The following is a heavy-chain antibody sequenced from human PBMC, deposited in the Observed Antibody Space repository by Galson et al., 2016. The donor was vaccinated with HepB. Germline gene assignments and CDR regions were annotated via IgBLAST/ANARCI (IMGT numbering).Heavy chain of an antibody. V-gene: IGHV1-69*13. CDR3: AGGRGFCSGGDCNFLEFAY. J-gene: IGHJ4*02. D-gene: IGHD2-21*02. CDR2: IVPFFGTP. CDR1: GGTFNTYA. Sequence: SVKVSCKASGGTFNTYAFSWVRQAPGQGLEWMGGIVPFFGTPSYAQKFQGRVSITADESTSTVYMQLSSLRSEDTAVYFCAGGRGFCSGGDCNFLEFAYWGQGTLVTVSS.